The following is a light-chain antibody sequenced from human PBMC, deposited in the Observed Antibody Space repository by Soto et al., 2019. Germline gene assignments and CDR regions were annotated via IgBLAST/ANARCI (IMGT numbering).Light chain of an antibody. V-gene: IGKV1-39*01. Sequence: DIQMTQSPSSLSASVGDRVTITCRASQSISSYLNWYQQKPGKAPKLLIYAASSLQSGVPSRFSGSGSGTDFTLTINSLQPEDSATYYCQQAYSTPWTFGQGTKVDIK. CDR1: QSISSY. J-gene: IGKJ1*01. CDR2: AAS. CDR3: QQAYSTPWT.